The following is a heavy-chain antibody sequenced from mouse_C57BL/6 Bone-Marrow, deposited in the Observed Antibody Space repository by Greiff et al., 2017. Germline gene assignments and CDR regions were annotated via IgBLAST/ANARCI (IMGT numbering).Heavy chain of an antibody. D-gene: IGHD1-1*01. CDR3: ISTSVLDY. J-gene: IGHJ2*01. Sequence: VQLQQSGAELVRPGASVKLSCTASGFNFKDYYMHWVKQRPEQGLEWIGRIDPEDGDTEYAPKFQGKATMTADTSSNTAYLQPSSLTSEDTAVYYFISTSVLDYWGQGTTRTVSS. V-gene: IGHV14-1*01. CDR2: IDPEDGDT. CDR1: GFNFKDYY.